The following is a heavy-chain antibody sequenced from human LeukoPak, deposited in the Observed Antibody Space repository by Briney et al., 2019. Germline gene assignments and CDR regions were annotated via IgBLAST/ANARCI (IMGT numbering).Heavy chain of an antibody. J-gene: IGHJ4*02. CDR3: AKGNSSSSRNYFDY. V-gene: IGHV3-74*01. CDR1: GFTFSSYW. D-gene: IGHD3-22*01. CDR2: INIDGSST. Sequence: GGSLRLSCAASGFTFSSYWMHWVRQAPGKGLVWVLRINIDGSSTSYADSVKGRFTISRDNAKNTLYLLMNSLRAEDTAVYFCAKGNSSSSRNYFDYWGQGTLVTVSS.